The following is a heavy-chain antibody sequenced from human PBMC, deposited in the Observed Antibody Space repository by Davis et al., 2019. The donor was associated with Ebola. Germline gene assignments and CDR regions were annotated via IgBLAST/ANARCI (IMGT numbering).Heavy chain of an antibody. V-gene: IGHV3-23*01. CDR1: GFTFGDYA. D-gene: IGHD1-26*01. J-gene: IGHJ3*02. CDR2: LGTSADT. Sequence: PGGSLRLSCAASGFTFGDYAMHWVRQAPGKGLEWVSTLGTSADTYYADSVRGRFTISRDNSKNTLYLQMNGLRVEDTAIYYCAKDTSNIWFDIWGQGTNVTVSS. CDR3: AKDTSNIWFDI.